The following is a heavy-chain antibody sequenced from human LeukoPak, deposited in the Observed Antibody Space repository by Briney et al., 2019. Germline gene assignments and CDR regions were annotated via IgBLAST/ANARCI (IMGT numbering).Heavy chain of an antibody. V-gene: IGHV3-23*01. Sequence: GGSLRLSSAASGFTFSSYAMSWVRQAPGKGLEWVSGISSNGGSTYYADSVKGRFTISRDKSKKTLYLQMNSLRAEDTAVYYCAKPKFTVAGSNYFDYWGQGTLVTVSS. CDR3: AKPKFTVAGSNYFDY. CDR2: ISSNGGST. CDR1: GFTFSSYA. D-gene: IGHD6-19*01. J-gene: IGHJ4*02.